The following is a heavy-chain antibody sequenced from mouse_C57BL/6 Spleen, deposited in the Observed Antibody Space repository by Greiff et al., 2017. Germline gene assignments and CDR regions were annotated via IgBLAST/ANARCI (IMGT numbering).Heavy chain of an antibody. J-gene: IGHJ2*01. Sequence: QVQLQQPGAELVKPGASVKLSCKASGYTFTSYWMQWVKQRPGQGLEWIGEINPSNSYTTYNQKFKGKATLTVDTSSSTAYMQLRSLTSEDSAVYFCARRRDFWAKGTTLTVPS. CDR3: ARRRDF. CDR1: GYTFTSYW. V-gene: IGHV1-50*01. CDR2: INPSNSYT.